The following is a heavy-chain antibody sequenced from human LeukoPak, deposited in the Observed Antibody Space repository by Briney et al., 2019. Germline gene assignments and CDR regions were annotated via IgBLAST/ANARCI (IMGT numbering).Heavy chain of an antibody. Sequence: GGPLRLSCAASGFTFSSYSMNWVRQAPGKGLEWVSSISSSSSYIYYADSVKGRFTISRDNAKNSLYLQMNSLRAEDTAVYYCARDGSSRGRNYYYYMDVWGKGTTVTVSS. CDR2: ISSSSSYI. D-gene: IGHD5-12*01. V-gene: IGHV3-21*01. CDR1: GFTFSSYS. CDR3: ARDGSSRGRNYYYYMDV. J-gene: IGHJ6*03.